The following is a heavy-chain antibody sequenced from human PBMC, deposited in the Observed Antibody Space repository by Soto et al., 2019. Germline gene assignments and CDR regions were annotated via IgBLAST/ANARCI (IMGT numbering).Heavy chain of an antibody. D-gene: IGHD2-2*01. Sequence: ETLSLTCTVSGGSISSSSYYWGWIRQPPGKGLEWIGSIYYSGSTYYNPSLKSRVTISVDTSKNQFSLKLSSVTAADTAVYYCARQGGIDIVVVDDYWGQGTLVTVSS. CDR2: IYYSGST. CDR3: ARQGGIDIVVVDDY. CDR1: GGSISSSSYY. J-gene: IGHJ4*02. V-gene: IGHV4-39*01.